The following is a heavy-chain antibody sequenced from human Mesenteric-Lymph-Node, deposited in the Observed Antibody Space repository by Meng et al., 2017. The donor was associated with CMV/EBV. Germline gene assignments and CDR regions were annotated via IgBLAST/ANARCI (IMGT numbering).Heavy chain of an antibody. D-gene: IGHD1-14*01. CDR1: GFTFSNYW. V-gene: IGHV3-48*04. Sequence: GESLKISCAASGFTFSNYWMSWVRQAPGKGLEWVSYISSSSSTIYYADSVKGRFTISRDNAKNSLYLQMNSLRAEDTAVYYCARDLTPIMLDYYYGMDVWGQGTTVTVSS. CDR2: ISSSSSTI. CDR3: ARDLTPIMLDYYYGMDV. J-gene: IGHJ6*02.